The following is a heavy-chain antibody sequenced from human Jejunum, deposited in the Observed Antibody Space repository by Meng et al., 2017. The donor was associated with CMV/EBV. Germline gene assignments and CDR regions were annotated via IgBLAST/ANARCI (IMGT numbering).Heavy chain of an antibody. V-gene: IGHV4-34*01. J-gene: IGHJ5*02. CDR1: GASFSDYY. CDR2: ISHSGST. CDR3: ARGVGVDP. Sequence: QVQLQQWGAGLLKPSENLSLTGAVYGASFSDYYLSWIRQPPGKGLEWIGEISHSGSTNYNPSLKSRVTISVDTSKNQFSLKLNSVTAADTAVYYCARGVGVDPWGQGTLVTVSS.